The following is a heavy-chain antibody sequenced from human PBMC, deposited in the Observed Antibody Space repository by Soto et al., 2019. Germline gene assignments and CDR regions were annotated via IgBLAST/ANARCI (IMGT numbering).Heavy chain of an antibody. CDR1: GFTFSSYA. CDR3: ATDLAFDAFDI. J-gene: IGHJ3*02. Sequence: GGSLRLSCAASGFTFSSYAMSWVRQAPGKGLEWVANIKEDGSEQYYVDSVKGRFTISRDNAKNSLYLQMNSLRADDTAVYYCATDLAFDAFDIWGQGTMVTV. V-gene: IGHV3-7*04. CDR2: IKEDGSEQ.